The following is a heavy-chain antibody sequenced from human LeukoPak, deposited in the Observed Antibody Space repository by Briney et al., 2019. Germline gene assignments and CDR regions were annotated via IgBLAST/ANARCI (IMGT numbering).Heavy chain of an antibody. J-gene: IGHJ4*02. D-gene: IGHD1-26*01. CDR3: ARENSGGYRGCDY. CDR2: IYTSGST. V-gene: IGHV4-4*07. Sequence: SETLSLTCTASGVSISSYYWSWIRQPAGKGLEWIGRIYTSGSTNYNASLKSRVSMSVDKSKNQVSLKLSSVTAADTAVFYCARENSGGYRGCDYWGQGPLVTVSS. CDR1: GVSISSYY.